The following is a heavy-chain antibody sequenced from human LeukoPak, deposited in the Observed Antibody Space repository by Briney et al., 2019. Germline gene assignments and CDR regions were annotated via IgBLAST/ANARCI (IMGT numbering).Heavy chain of an antibody. J-gene: IGHJ4*02. Sequence: SETLSLTCAVYGGSFSGYYWSWLRQPPGKGLEWIGEINHSGSTNYNPSLKSRVTISVDTSKNQFSLKLSPVTAADTAVYYCARGKRLQLRGRTYLPDYWGQGTLVTVSS. CDR3: ARGKRLQLRGRTYLPDY. CDR1: GGSFSGYY. D-gene: IGHD5-24*01. CDR2: INHSGST. V-gene: IGHV4-34*01.